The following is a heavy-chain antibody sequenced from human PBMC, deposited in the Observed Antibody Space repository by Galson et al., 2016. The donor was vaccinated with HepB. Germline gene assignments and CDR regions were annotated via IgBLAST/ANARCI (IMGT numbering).Heavy chain of an antibody. CDR3: ARHKWNPDDGLDY. V-gene: IGHV1-2*02. CDR1: GYTFTDYH. Sequence: SVKVSCKASGYTFTDYHIHWVRQAPGQGLEWMGWVNADSGGTMHAQRFQGRVTLTRDTSISTAYMELRSLASDDTAVYFCARHKWNPDDGLDYGGQGTLVTVSS. CDR2: VNADSGGT. D-gene: IGHD1-20*01. J-gene: IGHJ4*02.